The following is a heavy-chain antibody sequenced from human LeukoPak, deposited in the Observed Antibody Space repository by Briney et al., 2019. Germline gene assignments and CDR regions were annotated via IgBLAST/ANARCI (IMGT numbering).Heavy chain of an antibody. CDR1: GFTFGDYA. D-gene: IGHD3-3*01. V-gene: IGHV3-49*04. CDR3: TRDPGGLRFLEWSLFVY. J-gene: IGHJ4*02. Sequence: GGSLRLSCTASGFTFGDYAMSWVRQAPGKGLEWVGFIRSKAYGGTTEYAASVKGRFTISRDDSKSIAYLQMNSLKTEDTAVYYCTRDPGGLRFLEWSLFVYWGQGTLVTVSS. CDR2: IRSKAYGGTT.